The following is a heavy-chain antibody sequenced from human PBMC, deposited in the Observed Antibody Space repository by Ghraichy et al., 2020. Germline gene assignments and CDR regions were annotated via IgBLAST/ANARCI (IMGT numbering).Heavy chain of an antibody. D-gene: IGHD4-17*01. J-gene: IGHJ2*01. CDR2: IYYSGST. CDR1: GGSISSSSYY. CDR3: ARRSTVTPYWYFDL. V-gene: IGHV4-39*01. Sequence: SETLSLTCTVSGGSISSSSYYWGWIRQPPGKGLEWIGSIYYSGSTYYNPSLKSRVTISVDTSKNQFSLKLSSVTAADTAVYYCARRSTVTPYWYFDLWGRDTLVTVSS.